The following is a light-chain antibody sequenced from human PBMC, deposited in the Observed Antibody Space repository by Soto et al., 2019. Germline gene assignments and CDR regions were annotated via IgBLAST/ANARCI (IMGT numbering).Light chain of an antibody. J-gene: IGKJ2*01. CDR1: QTISTY. CDR2: DAS. V-gene: IGKV1-39*01. Sequence: IQLTQSPSSLSASVGDTVTLTCRASQTISTYLNWYQHKPGKAPILVIQDASTLLSGVPPRFSGSGSETDFTLTISSLRPEDVATYYCQQSYRTPYTFAQGTNLEIK. CDR3: QQSYRTPYT.